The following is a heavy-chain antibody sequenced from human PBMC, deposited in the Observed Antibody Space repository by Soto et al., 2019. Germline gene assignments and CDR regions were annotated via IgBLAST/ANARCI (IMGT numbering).Heavy chain of an antibody. V-gene: IGHV1-24*01. J-gene: IGHJ5*02. D-gene: IGHD2-8*01. Sequence: ASVKVSCKVSGYSLNDVSINWVRQTPGRGLEWMGSLDPEDGKTHYAQQFQGRVMMTEDKSSDTVYMNLSSLGSEDTAVYYCARDRDDIVLMVYASFSWFDPWGQGTLVTVSS. CDR2: LDPEDGKT. CDR3: ARDRDDIVLMVYASFSWFDP. CDR1: GYSLNDVS.